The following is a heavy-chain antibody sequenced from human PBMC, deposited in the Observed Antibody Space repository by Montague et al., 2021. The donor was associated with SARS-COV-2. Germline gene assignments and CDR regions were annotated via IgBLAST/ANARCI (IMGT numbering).Heavy chain of an antibody. Sequence: PALVKPTQTLTLTCTFSGFSLSTSGMCVSWIRQPPGKALEWLALIDWDDDKYYSTSLKTRLTISKDTSKNQVVLTMTNMDPVDTATYYCARMTTVVTLGYYYYYRKSVWGQGTTVTVSS. CDR3: ARMTTVVTLGYYYYYRKSV. CDR1: GFSLSTSGMC. CDR2: IDWDDDK. V-gene: IGHV2-70*01. J-gene: IGHJ6*02. D-gene: IGHD4-23*01.